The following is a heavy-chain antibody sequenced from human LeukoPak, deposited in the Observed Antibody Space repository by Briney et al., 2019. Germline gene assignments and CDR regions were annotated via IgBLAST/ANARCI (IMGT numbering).Heavy chain of an antibody. CDR1: GFTFSSYE. Sequence: GGSLRLSCAASGFTFSSYEMNWVRQAPGKGLEWVSLISGDGGSTYYADSVKGRFTISRDSNKNSLYLQMNSLRTEDTALYYCAKGTVFKRHNWFDPWGQGTLVTVSS. CDR2: ISGDGGST. V-gene: IGHV3-43*02. J-gene: IGHJ5*02. CDR3: AKGTVFKRHNWFDP.